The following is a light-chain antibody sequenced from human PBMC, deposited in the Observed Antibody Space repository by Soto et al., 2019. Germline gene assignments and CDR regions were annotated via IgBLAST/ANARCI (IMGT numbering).Light chain of an antibody. CDR2: GAS. CDR1: QNIYSN. Sequence: IVMTQSPATLSVSPGERATLSCRASQNIYSNIAWYQQRPGQAPRLLIYGASNRATGIPDRFSGSGSGTDFTLTISRLEPEDFAVYYCQQYGSSGTFGQGTKVDIK. V-gene: IGKV3-20*01. CDR3: QQYGSSGT. J-gene: IGKJ1*01.